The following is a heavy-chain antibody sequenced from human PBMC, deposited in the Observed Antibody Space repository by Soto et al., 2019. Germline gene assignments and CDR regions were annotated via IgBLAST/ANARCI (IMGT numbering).Heavy chain of an antibody. V-gene: IGHV3-7*03. Sequence: GGSLRLSCAACGFTFSDYWMSWVRVSPGKGLEWVANIKHDGSDIRYVDSVKGRFTMSRDNAENSLYLQMSSLGAEDTAMYYCARDPYGNGYGAFDIWGPGTMVTVSS. CDR3: ARDPYGNGYGAFDI. D-gene: IGHD3-22*01. J-gene: IGHJ3*02. CDR1: GFTFSDYW. CDR2: IKHDGSDI.